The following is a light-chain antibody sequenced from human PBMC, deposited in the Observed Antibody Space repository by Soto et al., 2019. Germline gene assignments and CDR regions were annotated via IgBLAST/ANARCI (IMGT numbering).Light chain of an antibody. CDR3: TSFARGSTLV. CDR1: SSDVGNYNL. J-gene: IGLJ3*02. CDR2: ATS. Sequence: QSALTQPAAVSGSPGQSITISCTGTSSDVGNYNLVSWYQQYPGKAPKLMIYATSKRPSGVSNRFSGSKSGDTASLTIPGLQAEDEADYYCTSFARGSTLVFGGGTKVTVL. V-gene: IGLV2-23*01.